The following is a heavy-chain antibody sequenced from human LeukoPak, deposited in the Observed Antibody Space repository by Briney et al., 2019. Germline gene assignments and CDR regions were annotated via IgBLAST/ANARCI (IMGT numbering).Heavy chain of an antibody. D-gene: IGHD3-22*01. CDR1: GDSISSGDYY. Sequence: SETLSLTCTVSGDSISSGDYYWSWIRQPAGKGLEWIGHISSSGSTNYNPSLKSRVTISVDTSKNQFSLKLSSVTAADTAVYFCARGPYSYDSSGAFDIWGQGTMVTVSS. J-gene: IGHJ3*02. V-gene: IGHV4-61*09. CDR2: ISSSGST. CDR3: ARGPYSYDSSGAFDI.